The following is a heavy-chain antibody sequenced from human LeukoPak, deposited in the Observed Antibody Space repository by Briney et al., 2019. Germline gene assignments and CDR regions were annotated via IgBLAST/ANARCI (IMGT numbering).Heavy chain of an antibody. CDR1: GGSISSSSYF. CDR2: IYYSGRT. V-gene: IGHV4-39*07. D-gene: IGHD2-21*01. J-gene: IGHJ4*02. CDR3: ASSIVREDDLSPIDY. Sequence: SETLSLTCTVSGGSISSSSYFWGWIRQPPGKGLEWIGSIYYSGRTYYNPSLKSRVTISVDTSKNQFSLEVTSVTAADAAVYFCASSIVREDDLSPIDYWGRGTQVIVSS.